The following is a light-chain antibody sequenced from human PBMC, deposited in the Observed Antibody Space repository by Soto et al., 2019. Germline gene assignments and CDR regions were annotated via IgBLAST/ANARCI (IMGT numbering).Light chain of an antibody. CDR1: QSVSSSY. J-gene: IGKJ4*01. CDR2: GAS. Sequence: EIVLTQSPGTLSLSPGERATLSCRASQSVSSSYLAWYQQKPGQAPRLLIYGASSRATSIPDRFSGSGSGTDFTLTISRLEPEDFAVYYCQQYGSSPLGTFGGGTKVEIK. V-gene: IGKV3-20*01. CDR3: QQYGSSPLGT.